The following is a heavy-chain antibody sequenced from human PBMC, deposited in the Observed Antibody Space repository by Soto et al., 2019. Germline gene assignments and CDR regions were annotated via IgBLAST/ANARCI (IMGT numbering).Heavy chain of an antibody. J-gene: IGHJ6*03. D-gene: IGHD6-6*01. CDR3: ARDIAARSRAYMDV. CDR2: IYYSGST. CDR1: GGSISSGGYY. Sequence: QVQLQESGPGLVKPSQTLSLTCTVSGGSISSGGYYWSWIRQHPGKGLEWIGYIYYSGSTYYNPSLKSRVTISVDTSKNQFSLKLRSVTAADTAVYCCARDIAARSRAYMDVWGKGTTVTVSS. V-gene: IGHV4-31*03.